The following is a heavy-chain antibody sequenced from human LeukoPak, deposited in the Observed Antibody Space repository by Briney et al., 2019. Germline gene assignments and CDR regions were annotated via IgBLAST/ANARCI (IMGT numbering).Heavy chain of an antibody. V-gene: IGHV3-7*01. CDR2: IQPDGGVG. CDR3: ARLFGGVTTFDY. Sequence: GGSLRLSCAASGFFFGGYWMSWVRLGPGKGLEWVASIQPDGGVGRYVDSVKGRFTISRDNVKSSVSLQMNSLRAEDTAVYYCARLFGGVTTFDYWGQGALVTVSS. CDR1: GFFFGGYW. D-gene: IGHD3-10*01. J-gene: IGHJ4*02.